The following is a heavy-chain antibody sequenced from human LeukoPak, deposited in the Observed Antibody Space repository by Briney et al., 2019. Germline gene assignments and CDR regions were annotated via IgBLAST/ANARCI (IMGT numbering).Heavy chain of an antibody. J-gene: IGHJ4*02. Sequence: GGSLRLSCAASGFAFNSYWMSWVRQTPGKGLEWVATMDGGGSATYYVDSVKGRFTITRDNAKNSLFLQMNSLRAEDTALYYCANEEWYRFDYWGQGTLVTVPP. CDR3: ANEEWYRFDY. V-gene: IGHV3-7*03. D-gene: IGHD2-8*01. CDR1: GFAFNSYW. CDR2: MDGGGSAT.